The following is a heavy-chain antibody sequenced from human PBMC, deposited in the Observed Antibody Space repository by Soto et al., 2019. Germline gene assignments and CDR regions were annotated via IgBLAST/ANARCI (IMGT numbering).Heavy chain of an antibody. CDR2: IIPMVGTP. Sequence: ASVKVSCKASGDTFSSYSISWVRQAPGQGLEWMGRIIPMVGTPNYAQRFQGRVTFSADKSTSTAYMVLNSLISDDTAVYYCATDGGSTSSSAYNYFMDVWGKGTPVTVSS. CDR1: GDTFSSYS. J-gene: IGHJ6*03. V-gene: IGHV1-69*08. CDR3: ATDGGSTSSSAYNYFMDV. D-gene: IGHD3-16*01.